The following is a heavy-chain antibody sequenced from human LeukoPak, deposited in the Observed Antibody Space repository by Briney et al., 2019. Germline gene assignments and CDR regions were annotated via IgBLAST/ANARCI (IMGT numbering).Heavy chain of an antibody. Sequence: GGSLRLSCAASGFSLSTYYMNWVRQAPGKGLEWVANIKHDGSEKSYVDSVKGRFTISRDNAKNSLYLQMNSLRAEDTAVYYCAKDAKSLDYCSGGSCYSFRFDPWGQGTLVTVSS. J-gene: IGHJ5*02. CDR2: IKHDGSEK. V-gene: IGHV3-7*03. CDR1: GFSLSTYY. CDR3: AKDAKSLDYCSGGSCYSFRFDP. D-gene: IGHD2-15*01.